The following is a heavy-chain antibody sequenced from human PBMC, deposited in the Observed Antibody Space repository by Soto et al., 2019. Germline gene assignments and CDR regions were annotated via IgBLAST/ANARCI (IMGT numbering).Heavy chain of an antibody. CDR1: GGSISSCCYY. CDR2: IYYSGST. V-gene: IGHV4-31*03. J-gene: IGHJ4*02. D-gene: IGHD3-22*01. Sequence: SETLSLTFNVSGGSISSCCYYWSWIRQHPGKGLEWIGYIYYSGSTYYNPSLKRRVTISVHTSKNQFSLKLSSVTAADTAVYYCARDFGGYSSFDYWGQGTLVTVSS. CDR3: ARDFGGYSSFDY.